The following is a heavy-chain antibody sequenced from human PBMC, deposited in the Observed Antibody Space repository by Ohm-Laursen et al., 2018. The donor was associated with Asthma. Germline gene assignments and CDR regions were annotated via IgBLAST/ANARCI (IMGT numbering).Heavy chain of an antibody. CDR1: GYTFSRYS. CDR3: ARGIRVGIVGAVGGMDV. D-gene: IGHD1-26*01. V-gene: IGHV3-21*01. CDR2: ISTASSFI. Sequence: SLRLSCAASGYTFSRYSIHWVRQIPGKGLEWVASISTASSFIYYADSVRGRFTTSRDNSKNTLYLQMNSLRAEDTAVYYCARGIRVGIVGAVGGMDVWGQGTTVTVSS. J-gene: IGHJ6*02.